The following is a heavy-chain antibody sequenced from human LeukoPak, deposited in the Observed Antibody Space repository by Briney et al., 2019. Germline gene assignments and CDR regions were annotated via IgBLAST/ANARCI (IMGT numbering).Heavy chain of an antibody. CDR3: AREVLMVRGSFDY. CDR1: GFTFSSYG. CDR2: IRYDGSNK. J-gene: IGHJ4*02. D-gene: IGHD3-10*01. Sequence: GGSLRLSCAASGFTFSSYGMHWVRQAPGKGLEWVAFIRYDGSNKYYADSVKGRFTISRDNSKNTLYLQMNSLRAEDTAVYYCAREVLMVRGSFDYWGQGTLVTVSS. V-gene: IGHV3-30*02.